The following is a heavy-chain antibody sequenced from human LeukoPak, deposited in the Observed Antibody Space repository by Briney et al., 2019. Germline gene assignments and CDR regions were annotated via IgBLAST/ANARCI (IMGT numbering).Heavy chain of an antibody. Sequence: PGGSLRLSCAASKFTFSTFSMSWVRQAPGKGLEWVSMIHSGGSTYYADSVQGRFTISRDIPKNTLYLQMNSLRVEDTAIYYCARDLSHDSSWNINSWGQGTLVTVSS. CDR1: KFTFSTFS. CDR2: IHSGGST. J-gene: IGHJ5*02. V-gene: IGHV3-23*01. CDR3: ARDLSHDSSWNINS. D-gene: IGHD6-13*01.